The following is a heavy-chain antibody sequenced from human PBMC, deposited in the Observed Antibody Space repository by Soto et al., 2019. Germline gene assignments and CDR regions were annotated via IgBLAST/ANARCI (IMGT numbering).Heavy chain of an antibody. CDR1: GFSSSSYW. V-gene: IGHV3-74*01. J-gene: IGHJ5*02. CDR2: INSDGSST. CDR3: ARVRHSGVPGAWFDP. D-gene: IGHD3-10*01. Sequence: GGSLRLSCAASGFSSSSYWMHCVRPAPGKGLVWVSRINSDGSSTSYADSVKGRFTISRDNAKNTLYLQMNSLRAEDTAVYYCARVRHSGVPGAWFDPWGQGTLVTVSS.